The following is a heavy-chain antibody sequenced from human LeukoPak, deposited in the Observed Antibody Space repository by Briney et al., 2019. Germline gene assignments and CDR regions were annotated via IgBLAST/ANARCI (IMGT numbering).Heavy chain of an antibody. CDR1: GGPISSSY. CDR3: ARGEVSLDY. Sequence: PSQTLSLTCTVSGGPISSSYWTWIRQPPGRGLQWIGYIYYSGSTNYNPSLKSRVTISIDRSTNQFSLKLNSVTAADTAVYYCARGEVSLDYWGQGILVTVPS. V-gene: IGHV4-59*01. D-gene: IGHD2-8*01. J-gene: IGHJ4*02. CDR2: IYYSGST.